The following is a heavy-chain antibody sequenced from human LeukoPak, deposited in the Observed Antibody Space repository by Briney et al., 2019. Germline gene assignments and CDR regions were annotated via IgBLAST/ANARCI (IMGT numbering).Heavy chain of an antibody. D-gene: IGHD5-18*01. CDR3: ASRDTATGLD. CDR2: INHSGRT. CDR1: GGSFSGYY. V-gene: IGHV4-34*01. J-gene: IGHJ4*02. Sequence: PSETLSLTCAVYGGSFSGYYCSWIRQPPGKGLEWIGEINHSGRTNYNPSLKSRVTISVDTSKNQFSLKLSSVTAADTAVYYCASRDTATGLDWGQGPLVTVSS.